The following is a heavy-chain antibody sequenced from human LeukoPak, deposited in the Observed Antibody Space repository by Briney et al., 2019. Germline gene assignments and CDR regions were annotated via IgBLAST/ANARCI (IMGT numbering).Heavy chain of an antibody. J-gene: IGHJ6*03. V-gene: IGHV4-34*01. CDR1: GGSFSGYY. Sequence: SETLSLTCAVYGGSFSGYYWSLIRQPPGKGLEWIGEINHSGSTNYNPSLKSRVTISVYTSKNQFSLKLSSVTAADTVVYYCARGLITMVRGAPAYMDVWGKGTTVTVSS. CDR3: ARGLITMVRGAPAYMDV. CDR2: INHSGST. D-gene: IGHD3-10*01.